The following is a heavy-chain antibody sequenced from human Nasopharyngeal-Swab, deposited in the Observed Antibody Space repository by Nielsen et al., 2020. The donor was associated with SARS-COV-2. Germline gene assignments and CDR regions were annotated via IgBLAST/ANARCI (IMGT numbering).Heavy chain of an antibody. CDR2: ITWNGDST. CDR3: ARDRDVDFLDS. V-gene: IGHV3-20*04. CDR1: GFTFDDYA. J-gene: IGHJ5*01. D-gene: IGHD5-24*01. Sequence: GRSLRLSCAASGFTFDDYALSWVRQVPGKGLEWVSRITWNGDSTGYVDSVKGRFTISRDNANNSLFLQMNSLRAEDTAIYYCARDRDVDFLDSWGQGTLVTVSS.